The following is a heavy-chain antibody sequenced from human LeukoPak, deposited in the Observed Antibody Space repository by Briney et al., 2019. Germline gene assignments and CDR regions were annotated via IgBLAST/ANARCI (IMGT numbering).Heavy chain of an antibody. D-gene: IGHD6-6*01. CDR2: ISPSGGST. CDR3: ARDHDSSSPFDY. Sequence: ASVKVSCKAFGYTFTSNYMHWVRQAPGQGPEWMGVISPSGGSTTYAQKFQGRVTLTRDMSTSTDYLELSSLRSDDTAVYYCARDHDSSSPFDYWGQGTLVTVSS. CDR1: GYTFTSNY. J-gene: IGHJ4*02. V-gene: IGHV1-46*01.